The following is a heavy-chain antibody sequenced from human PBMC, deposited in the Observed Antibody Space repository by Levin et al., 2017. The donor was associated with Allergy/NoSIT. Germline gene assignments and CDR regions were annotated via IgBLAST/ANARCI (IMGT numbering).Heavy chain of an antibody. Sequence: PGGSLRLSCTVSGGSISSYYWSWIRQPPGKGLEWIGYIYYSGSTNYNPSLKSRVTISVDTSKNQFSLKLSSVTAADTAVYYCASTPGSGYYEDYFDYWGQGTLVTVSS. V-gene: IGHV4-59*08. CDR1: GGSISSYY. D-gene: IGHD3-3*01. CDR2: IYYSGST. CDR3: ASTPGSGYYEDYFDY. J-gene: IGHJ4*02.